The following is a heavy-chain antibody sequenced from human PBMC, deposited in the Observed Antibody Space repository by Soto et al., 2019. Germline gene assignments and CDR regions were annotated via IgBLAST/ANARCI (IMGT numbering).Heavy chain of an antibody. J-gene: IGHJ6*02. CDR2: IWYDGSNK. V-gene: IGHV3-33*01. D-gene: IGHD2-15*01. CDR1: GFTFSSYG. CDR3: AREVVVVVAATDGMDV. Sequence: QVQLVESGGGVVQPGRSLRLSCAASGFTFSSYGMHWVRQAPGKGLEWVAVIWYDGSNKYYADSVKGRFTISRDNSKNTLYLQRNSLRAEDTAVYYCAREVVVVVAATDGMDVWGQGTTVTVSS.